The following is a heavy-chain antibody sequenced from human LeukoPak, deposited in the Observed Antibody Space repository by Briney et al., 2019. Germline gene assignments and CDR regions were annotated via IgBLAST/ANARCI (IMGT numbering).Heavy chain of an antibody. D-gene: IGHD3-3*01. Sequence: GGSLRLSCAASGFTFSSYAMSWVRQAPGKGLEWVSAISGSGGSTYYADSVKGRFTISRGNSKNTLYLQMNSLRAEDTAVYYCAKVEDDFHYYYGMDVWGQGTTVTASS. CDR3: AKVEDDFHYYYGMDV. CDR2: ISGSGGST. V-gene: IGHV3-23*01. J-gene: IGHJ6*02. CDR1: GFTFSSYA.